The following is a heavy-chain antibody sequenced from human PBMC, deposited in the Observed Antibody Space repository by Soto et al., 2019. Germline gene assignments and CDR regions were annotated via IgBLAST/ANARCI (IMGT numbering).Heavy chain of an antibody. CDR3: ATGRIVVVGGRAYYGMDV. J-gene: IGHJ6*02. CDR1: GGTLSNSA. Sequence: QLQLAQSGADVKKAGSSVKVSCKASGGTLSNSAFSWVRQAPGQGLEWMGGIIPVFGIVNYAQKFQDRVTIAADESTSTANMELRSLRSEGTAVYFCATGRIVVVGGRAYYGMDVWGQGTTVTV. D-gene: IGHD3-22*01. V-gene: IGHV1-69*19. CDR2: IIPVFGIV.